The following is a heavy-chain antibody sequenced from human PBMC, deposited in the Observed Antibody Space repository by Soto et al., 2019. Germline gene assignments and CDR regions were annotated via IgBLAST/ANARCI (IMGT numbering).Heavy chain of an antibody. V-gene: IGHV1-2*04. CDR2: INPNSGGT. J-gene: IGHJ6*02. CDR3: ARGNKDTASGMDV. D-gene: IGHD5-18*01. Sequence: GASVKVSCKASGYTFTGYYMHWVRQAPGQGLEWMGWINPNSGGTNYAQKFQGWVTITADKSTSTAYMELSSLRSEDTAVYYCARGNKDTASGMDVWGQGTTVTVSS. CDR1: GYTFTGYY.